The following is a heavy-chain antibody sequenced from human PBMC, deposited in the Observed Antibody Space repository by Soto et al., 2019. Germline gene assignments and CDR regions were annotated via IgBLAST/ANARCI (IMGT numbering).Heavy chain of an antibody. CDR1: GGTFSSYA. D-gene: IGHD3-10*01. Sequence: QVQLVQSGAEVKKPGSSVKVSCKASGGTFSSYAISWVRQAPGQGLEWMGGIIPIFGTANYAQKFQRRVTITADESTSTAYMELSSLRSQDTAVYYCERATLSYGSGSTAFDIWGQGTMVTVSS. V-gene: IGHV1-69*01. CDR3: ERATLSYGSGSTAFDI. CDR2: IIPIFGTA. J-gene: IGHJ3*02.